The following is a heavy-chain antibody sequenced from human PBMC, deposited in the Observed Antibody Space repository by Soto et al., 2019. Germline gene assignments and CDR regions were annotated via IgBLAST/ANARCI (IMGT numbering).Heavy chain of an antibody. D-gene: IGHD6-6*01. Sequence: SETLSLTCTVSGGSISSYYWSWIRQPPGKGLEWIGYIYYSGSTNYNPSLKSRVTISVDTSKNQFSLKLSSVTAADTAVYYCARWEGSSSRVFDYWGQGALVTVSS. CDR3: ARWEGSSSRVFDY. CDR2: IYYSGST. J-gene: IGHJ4*02. V-gene: IGHV4-59*01. CDR1: GGSISSYY.